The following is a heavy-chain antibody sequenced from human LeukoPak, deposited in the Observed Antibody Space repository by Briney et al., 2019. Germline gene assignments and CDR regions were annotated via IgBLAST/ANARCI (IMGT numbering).Heavy chain of an antibody. V-gene: IGHV3-30*18. CDR1: GFTFSSYG. CDR3: AKDRGYSSGWYDY. J-gene: IGHJ4*02. CDR2: ISYDGSNK. D-gene: IGHD6-19*01. Sequence: PGGSLRLSCAASGFTFSSYGMHWVRQAPGKGLEWVAVISYDGSNKYYADSVKGRFTISRDNSKNTLYLQMNSLRAGDTAVYYCAKDRGYSSGWYDYWGQGTLVTVSS.